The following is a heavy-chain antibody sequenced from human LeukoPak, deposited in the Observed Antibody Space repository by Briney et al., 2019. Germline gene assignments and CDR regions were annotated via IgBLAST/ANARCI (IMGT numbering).Heavy chain of an antibody. D-gene: IGHD6-19*01. Sequence: TGGSPRLSCAASGFTFSSYAMSWVRQAPGKGLEWVSAISGSGGSTYYADSVKGRFTISRDNSKNTLYLQMNSLRAEDTAVYYCAKERYRIAVAGTTSPSDDYWGRGTLVTVSS. CDR1: GFTFSSYA. CDR3: AKERYRIAVAGTTSPSDDY. CDR2: ISGSGGST. J-gene: IGHJ4*02. V-gene: IGHV3-23*01.